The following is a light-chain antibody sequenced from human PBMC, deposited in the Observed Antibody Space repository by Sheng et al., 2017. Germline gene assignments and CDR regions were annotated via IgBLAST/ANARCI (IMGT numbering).Light chain of an antibody. CDR2: AAS. CDR1: QSVTWDH. V-gene: IGKV3-20*01. Sequence: EVVLTQSPGTLSLSPGESATLSCRASQSVTWDHLAWYQQKPGQPPRLLIYAASSRATGIPHRFRGSGSGRDFTLTIAGLEPEDLAVYYCQQYGSSLITFGQGTRLEIK. CDR3: QQYGSSLIT. J-gene: IGKJ5*01.